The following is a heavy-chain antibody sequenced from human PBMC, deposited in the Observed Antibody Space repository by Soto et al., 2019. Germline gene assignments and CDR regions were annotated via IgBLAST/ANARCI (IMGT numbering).Heavy chain of an antibody. CDR3: VKAPEGYASIWCDP. Sequence: GGSLRLSCAASGFIFSNYGMNWVRQAPGKGLEWVSGTSASGETTYYGDSVKGRFTMSRDNSRNTLYLHMNSLRAEDTAVYYCVKAPEGYASIWCDPWGQGTLVTVSS. CDR2: TSASGETT. V-gene: IGHV3-23*01. J-gene: IGHJ5*02. D-gene: IGHD2-15*01. CDR1: GFIFSNYG.